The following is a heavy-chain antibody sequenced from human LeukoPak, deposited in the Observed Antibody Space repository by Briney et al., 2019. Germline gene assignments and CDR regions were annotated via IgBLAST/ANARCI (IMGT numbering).Heavy chain of an antibody. CDR1: GFTFSSYA. J-gene: IGHJ4*02. Sequence: GGSLRLSCAASGFTFSSYAMSWVRQAPGKGLEWVSAISGSGGSTYYADSVKGRFTISRDNSKNTPYLQMNSLRAEDTAVYYCAKGRGYDFWSGYGDSWYYFDYWGQGTLVAVSS. D-gene: IGHD3-3*01. V-gene: IGHV3-23*01. CDR3: AKGRGYDFWSGYGDSWYYFDY. CDR2: ISGSGGST.